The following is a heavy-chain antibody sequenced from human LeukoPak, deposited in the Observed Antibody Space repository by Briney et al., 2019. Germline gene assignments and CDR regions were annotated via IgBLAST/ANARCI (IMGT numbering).Heavy chain of an antibody. V-gene: IGHV3-30*01. D-gene: IGHD6-19*01. J-gene: IGHJ6*03. Sequence: GGSLRLSCAASGFTFSSYAMHWVRQAPGKGLEWVAVISYDGSNKYYADSVKGRFTISRDNSKNTLYLQMNSLRAEDTAVYYCARGDSSGRYMDVWGKGTTVTVS. CDR1: GFTFSSYA. CDR2: ISYDGSNK. CDR3: ARGDSSGRYMDV.